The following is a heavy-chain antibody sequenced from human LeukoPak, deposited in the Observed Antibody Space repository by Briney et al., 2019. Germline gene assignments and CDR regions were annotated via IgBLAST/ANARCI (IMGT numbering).Heavy chain of an antibody. CDR3: ASLHQVRGLTVFDY. V-gene: IGHV4-31*03. D-gene: IGHD3-10*01. Sequence: SQTLSLTCTVSGGSISSGGYYWSWIRQHPGKGLEWIGYIYYSGSTYYNPSLKSRVTISVDTSKNQFSLKMSSVTAADTAVYYCASLHQVRGLTVFDYWGQGALVTVSS. CDR2: IYYSGST. J-gene: IGHJ4*02. CDR1: GGSISSGGYY.